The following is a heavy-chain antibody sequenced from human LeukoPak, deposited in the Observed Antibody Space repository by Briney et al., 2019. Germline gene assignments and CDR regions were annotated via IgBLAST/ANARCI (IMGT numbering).Heavy chain of an antibody. D-gene: IGHD1-7*01. CDR2: IIPIFGTA. Sequence: SVKVSCKASGGTFISHAISWVRQAPGQGLEWMGGIIPIFGTANYAQKFQGRVTITADESTSTAYMELSSLRSEDTAVYYCARLYNWNSGFDPWGQGTLVTVSS. CDR3: ARLYNWNSGFDP. J-gene: IGHJ5*02. CDR1: GGTFISHA. V-gene: IGHV1-69*13.